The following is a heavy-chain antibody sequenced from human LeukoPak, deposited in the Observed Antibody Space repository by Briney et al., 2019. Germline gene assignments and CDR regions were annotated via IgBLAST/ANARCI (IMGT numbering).Heavy chain of an antibody. CDR2: IGGRDSGT. CDR3: AKWGDYDILTGYYDSDY. D-gene: IGHD3-9*01. Sequence: GGSLRLSCAASGFIFSNYAMSWVRQAPGKGLEWVSAIGGRDSGTYYADSVRGRLTVSRDDPKNTLYLQMNTLRAEDTAVYYCAKWGDYDILTGYYDSDYWGQGTLVTVSS. CDR1: GFIFSNYA. J-gene: IGHJ4*02. V-gene: IGHV3-23*01.